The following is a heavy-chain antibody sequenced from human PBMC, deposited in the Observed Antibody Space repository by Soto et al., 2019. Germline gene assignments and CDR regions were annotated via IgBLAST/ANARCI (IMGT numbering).Heavy chain of an antibody. CDR1: GYNFVSNG. J-gene: IGHJ4*02. D-gene: IGHD5-12*01. CDR3: ARNLRVAFDY. V-gene: IGHV1-18*01. Sequence: ASVKVSCKVSGYNFVSNGISWVRQAPGQGLEWMGWVSAHTGKTNYLQKLQDRLILTTDISTSTAYMELRSLRFDDTALYYCARNLRVAFDYWGQGTLDTVSS. CDR2: VSAHTGKT.